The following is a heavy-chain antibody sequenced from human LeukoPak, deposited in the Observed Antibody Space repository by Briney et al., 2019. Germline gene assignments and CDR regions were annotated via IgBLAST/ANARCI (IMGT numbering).Heavy chain of an antibody. CDR1: GFTFSSYD. V-gene: IGHV3-13*01. D-gene: IGHD5-18*01. CDR3: ARALSGYSYGVYYYYYGMDV. Sequence: GGSLRLSCAASGFTFSSYDMHWVRQATGKGLEWVSAIGTAGDTYYPGSVKGRFTISRENAKNSLYLQMNSLRAGDTAVYYCARALSGYSYGVYYYYYGMDVWGQGTTVTVSS. J-gene: IGHJ6*02. CDR2: IGTAGDT.